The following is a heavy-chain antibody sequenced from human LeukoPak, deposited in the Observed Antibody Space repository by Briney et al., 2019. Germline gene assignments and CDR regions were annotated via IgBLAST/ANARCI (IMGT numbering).Heavy chain of an antibody. D-gene: IGHD6-13*01. V-gene: IGHV4-4*07. CDR1: GGSISGYY. CDR3: AREAYSSRDFDY. CDR2: VYTSGST. J-gene: IGHJ4*02. Sequence: SSETLSLTCTVSGGSISGYYWSWIRQPAGKGLEWIGRVYTSGSTNYNPSLKSRVTMSIDTSKNQFSLKLSSVTAADTAVYYCAREAYSSRDFDYWGQGTLVTVSS.